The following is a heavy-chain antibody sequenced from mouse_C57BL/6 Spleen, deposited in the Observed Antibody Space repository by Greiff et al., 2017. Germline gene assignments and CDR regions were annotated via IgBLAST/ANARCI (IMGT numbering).Heavy chain of an antibody. V-gene: IGHV1-50*01. D-gene: IGHD1-1*01. CDR2: LDPSDSYT. CDR3: ARRVLITTVEEAY. J-gene: IGHJ3*01. CDR1: GYTFTSYW. Sequence: QVQLKQPGAELVKPGASVKLSCKASGYTFTSYWMQWVKQRPGQGLEWIGELDPSDSYTNYNQKFKGKATLTVDTSSSTAYMQLSSLTSEDSAVYYCARRVLITTVEEAYWGQGTLVTVSA.